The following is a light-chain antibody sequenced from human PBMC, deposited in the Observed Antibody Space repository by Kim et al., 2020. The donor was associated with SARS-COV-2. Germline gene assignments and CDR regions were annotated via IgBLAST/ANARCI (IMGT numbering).Light chain of an antibody. CDR2: DAS. CDR3: HHRSSWIT. Sequence: ENVLTQSPATLSLSPGERATLSCRASQSISSYLAWYQQKPGQAPRLLIYDASKRATGIPARFSGSGSGTDFTLTISSLEPEDFAVYYCHHRSSWITFGQGTRLEIK. V-gene: IGKV3-11*01. J-gene: IGKJ5*01. CDR1: QSISSY.